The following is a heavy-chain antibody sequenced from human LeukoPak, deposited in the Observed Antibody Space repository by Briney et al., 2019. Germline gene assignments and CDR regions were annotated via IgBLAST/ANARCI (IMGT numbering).Heavy chain of an antibody. CDR1: GYTFTSYA. Sequence: ASAKVSCKASGYTFTSYAMHWVRQAPGQRLEWMGWINAGNGNTKYSQKFQGRVTITRDTSASTAYMELSSLRSEDTAVYYCARGETLYSSSWYFDGSSRGWFDHWGQGTLVTVSS. D-gene: IGHD6-13*01. CDR2: INAGNGNT. V-gene: IGHV1-3*01. CDR3: ARGETLYSSSWYFDGSSRGWFDH. J-gene: IGHJ5*02.